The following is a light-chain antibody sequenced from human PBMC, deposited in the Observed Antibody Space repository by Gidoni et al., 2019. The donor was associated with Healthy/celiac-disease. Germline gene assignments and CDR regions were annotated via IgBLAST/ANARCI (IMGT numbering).Light chain of an antibody. Sequence: DIQMTQSPSSLSASVGDRVTITCQASQDISNYLNWYQQKPGKAPKLLIYDASNLETGVPSRFSGSGSGTDFTFTISSLQPEDIATYYCQQYDNFAVTFGGGTKVEIK. CDR1: QDISNY. CDR3: QQYDNFAVT. CDR2: DAS. V-gene: IGKV1-33*01. J-gene: IGKJ4*01.